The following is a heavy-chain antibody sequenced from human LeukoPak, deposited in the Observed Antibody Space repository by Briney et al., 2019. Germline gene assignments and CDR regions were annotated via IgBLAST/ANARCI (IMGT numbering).Heavy chain of an antibody. J-gene: IGHJ6*03. D-gene: IGHD4-17*01. CDR2: INPTSGGT. CDR1: GYTFTGYY. V-gene: IGHV1-2*02. CDR3: ARAAGDYGDYDYFYYMDV. Sequence: ASVKVSCKAFGYTFTGYYMHWVRQAPGQGLEWMGWINPTSGGTKYQGRVTMTRDTSISTAYMELNTLRSDDTAMYYCARAAGDYGDYDYFYYMDVWGKGTTVTISS.